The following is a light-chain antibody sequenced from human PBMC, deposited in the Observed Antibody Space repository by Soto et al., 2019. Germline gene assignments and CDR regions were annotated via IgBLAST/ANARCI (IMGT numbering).Light chain of an antibody. V-gene: IGKV4-1*01. J-gene: IGKJ2*01. CDR2: WAS. CDR1: QSILYSSNNKNY. Sequence: DIVMTQSPDSLAVSLGERATINCKSSQSILYSSNNKNYLAWYQQKPGQPPKLLIYWASTRESGVPDRFSGSRSGTDFNLTISSLQAEDVAVYYCQQYYSTSLYTFGQGTKLEIK. CDR3: QQYYSTSLYT.